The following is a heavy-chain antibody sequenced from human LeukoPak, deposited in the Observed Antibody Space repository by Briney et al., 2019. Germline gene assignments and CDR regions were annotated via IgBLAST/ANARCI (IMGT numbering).Heavy chain of an antibody. Sequence: GGSLRLSCTASGFTLTTYAMTWVRQAPGKGLEWVAFIRYDGTNKYYADSVKGRFTISRDNSKNTLYLQMNSLRAEDTAVYYCAKGPPKWELNNWFDPWGQGTLVTVSS. J-gene: IGHJ5*02. V-gene: IGHV3-30*02. CDR1: GFTLTTYA. CDR2: IRYDGTNK. D-gene: IGHD1-26*01. CDR3: AKGPPKWELNNWFDP.